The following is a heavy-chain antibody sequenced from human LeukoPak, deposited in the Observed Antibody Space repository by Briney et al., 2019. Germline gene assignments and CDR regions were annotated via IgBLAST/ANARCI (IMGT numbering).Heavy chain of an antibody. J-gene: IGHJ4*02. D-gene: IGHD1-26*01. CDR1: RFTFLSYA. CDR2: ISGSGGST. V-gene: IGHV3-23*01. Sequence: GGSLRLSCAASRFTFLSYAMSWVRQAPGKGLEWVSAISGSGGSTYYADSVKGRFTISRDNSKNTLYLQMNSLRAEDTALYHCAKGNLGDFWGQGTLVTVSS. CDR3: AKGNLGDF.